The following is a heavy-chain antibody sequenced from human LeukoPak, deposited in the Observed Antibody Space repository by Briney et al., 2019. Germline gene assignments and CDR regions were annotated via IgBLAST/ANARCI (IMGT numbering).Heavy chain of an antibody. Sequence: SETLFLTCTVSGGSISSGSYYWSWIRQPAGKGLEWIGRIYTSGSTNYNPSLKSRVTISVDTSKNQFSLKLSSVTAADTAVYYCARDWGATTSVDYWGQGTLVTVSS. J-gene: IGHJ4*02. CDR1: GGSISSGSYY. V-gene: IGHV4-61*02. D-gene: IGHD1-26*01. CDR2: IYTSGST. CDR3: ARDWGATTSVDY.